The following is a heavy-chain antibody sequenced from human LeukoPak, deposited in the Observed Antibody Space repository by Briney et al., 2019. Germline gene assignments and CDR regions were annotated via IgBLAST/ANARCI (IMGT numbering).Heavy chain of an antibody. V-gene: IGHV3-64*04. CDR3: GKRSSWSYHDFEY. J-gene: IGHJ4*02. D-gene: IGHD1-26*01. CDR1: GFTFSSYA. CDR2: ISSNGGST. Sequence: QAGGSLRLSCSASGFTFSSYAMHWVRQAPGKGLEYVSAISSNGGSTYYADSVKGRFTISRDNSKNTLYLQMNSLRAEDSAIYYCGKRSSWSYHDFEYWGQGTLVTVSS.